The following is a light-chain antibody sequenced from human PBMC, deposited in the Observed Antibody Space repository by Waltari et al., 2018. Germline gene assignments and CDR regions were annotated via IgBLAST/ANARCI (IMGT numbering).Light chain of an antibody. V-gene: IGLV2-23*03. CDR2: EGD. CDR1: GSEIDIYNL. Sequence: QSALTQPASVSGSLGQPITISCTGSGSEIDIYNLVSWSQQYPGKAPKHIIDEGDERPSGVSDRFSGSKSGNPASLTISGLQADYEAEYHCFSYAGGTTFLFGGGTKVTVL. CDR3: FSYAGGTTFL. J-gene: IGLJ2*01.